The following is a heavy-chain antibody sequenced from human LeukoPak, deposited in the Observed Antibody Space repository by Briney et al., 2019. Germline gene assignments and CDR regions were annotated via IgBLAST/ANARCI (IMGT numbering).Heavy chain of an antibody. CDR1: GFTFSSYA. D-gene: IGHD6-19*01. V-gene: IGHV3-23*01. J-gene: IGHJ6*02. CDR3: AKDGYYSGWYLNYYYGMDV. CDR2: ISGSGGST. Sequence: GGSLRLSCAASGFTFSSYAMSWVRQAPGKGLEWASAISGSGGSTYYADSVKGRFTISRGNSKNTLYLQMNSLRAEDTAVYYCAKDGYYSGWYLNYYYGMDVWGQGTTVTVSS.